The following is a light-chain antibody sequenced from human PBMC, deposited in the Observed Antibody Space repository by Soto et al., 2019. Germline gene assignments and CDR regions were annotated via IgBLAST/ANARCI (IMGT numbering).Light chain of an antibody. J-gene: IGKJ1*01. CDR3: QQFAKWPWT. Sequence: ELVMTQSPAPLSVSPGERATLSCMASQSVSSNLAWYQQKPGQAPRLLIYGASTRAPGTPARFSGSGSGTEFALTISSLQSEDSALYYCQQFAKWPWTFGQGTKVDIK. CDR2: GAS. CDR1: QSVSSN. V-gene: IGKV3-15*01.